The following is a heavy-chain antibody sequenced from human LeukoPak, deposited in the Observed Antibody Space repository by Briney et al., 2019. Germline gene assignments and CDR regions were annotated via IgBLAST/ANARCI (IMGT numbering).Heavy chain of an antibody. Sequence: SETLSLTCAVYGGSFSGYYWSWIRQPPGKGLEWIGEINHSGSTNYNPSLKSRVTISVDTSKNQFSLKLSSVTAADTAVYYCARGSCDLIRDLYYFDYWGQGTLVTVSS. V-gene: IGHV4-34*01. D-gene: IGHD5-24*01. CDR1: GGSFSGYY. J-gene: IGHJ4*02. CDR2: INHSGST. CDR3: ARGSCDLIRDLYYFDY.